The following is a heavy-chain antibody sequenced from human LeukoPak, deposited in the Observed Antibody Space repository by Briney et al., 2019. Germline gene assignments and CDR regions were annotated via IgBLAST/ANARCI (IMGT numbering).Heavy chain of an antibody. CDR1: GFTFSNYW. D-gene: IGHD2-15*01. J-gene: IGHJ4*02. Sequence: GGSLRLSCAASGFTFSNYWMSWVRQAPGKGLEWVANMKQDGGEKYYVDSVKGRFTISRDNAKGSLYLQMNSLRAEDTAVYYCARDARVVLDYWGQGALVTASS. CDR2: MKQDGGEK. V-gene: IGHV3-7*01. CDR3: ARDARVVLDY.